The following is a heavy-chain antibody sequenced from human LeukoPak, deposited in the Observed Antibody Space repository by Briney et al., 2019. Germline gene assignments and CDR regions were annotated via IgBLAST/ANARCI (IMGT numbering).Heavy chain of an antibody. CDR2: INHSGST. D-gene: IGHD3-9*01. CDR1: GGSFSGYY. V-gene: IGHV4-34*01. J-gene: IGHJ4*02. CDR3: ARRWGVRYFDWLRSPHGPFDY. Sequence: SETLSLTCAVYGGSFSGYYWSWIRQPPGKGLEWIGEINHSGSTNYNPSLKSRVTISVDTSKNQFSLKLSSVTAADTAVYYCARRWGVRYFDWLRSPHGPFDYWGQGTLVTVSS.